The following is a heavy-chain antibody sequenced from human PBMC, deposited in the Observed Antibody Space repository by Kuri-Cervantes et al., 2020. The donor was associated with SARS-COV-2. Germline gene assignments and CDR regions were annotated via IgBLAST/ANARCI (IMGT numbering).Heavy chain of an antibody. J-gene: IGHJ5*02. CDR2: ISYDGSNK. CDR3: ARDREIMIFGVVTFNWFDP. CDR1: GFTFSSYA. D-gene: IGHD3-3*01. Sequence: GGSLRLSCAASGFTFSSYAMHWVRQAPGKGLERVAVISYDGSNKYYADSVKGRFTISRDNSKNTLYLQMNSLRAEDTAVYYCARDREIMIFGVVTFNWFDPWGQGTLVTVSS. V-gene: IGHV3-30*04.